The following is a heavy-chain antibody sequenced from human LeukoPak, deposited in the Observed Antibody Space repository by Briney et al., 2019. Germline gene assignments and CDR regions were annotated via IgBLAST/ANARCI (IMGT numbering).Heavy chain of an antibody. Sequence: PGGSLRLSCAASGFTFSSYEMNWVRQAPGKGLEWVSVIYSGGSTYYADSVKGRFTISRDNSKNTLYLQMNSLRAEDTAVYYCARAVGYDYFDYWGQGTLVTVSS. D-gene: IGHD5-12*01. CDR3: ARAVGYDYFDY. CDR2: IYSGGST. V-gene: IGHV3-66*02. J-gene: IGHJ4*02. CDR1: GFTFSSYE.